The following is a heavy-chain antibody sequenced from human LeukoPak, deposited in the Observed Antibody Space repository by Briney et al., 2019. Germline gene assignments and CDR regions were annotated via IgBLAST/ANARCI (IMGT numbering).Heavy chain of an antibody. D-gene: IGHD5-12*01. CDR3: AKGRGYSGYEPDFDY. CDR2: ISTDASST. CDR1: GFTFSSYW. V-gene: IGHV3-74*01. J-gene: IGHJ4*02. Sequence: GGSLRLSCAGSGFTFSSYWMHWVRQAPGKGLVWVSRISTDASSTTYADSVKGRFTISRDNAKDTLYLQMNSLRAEDTAVYYCAKGRGYSGYEPDFDYWGQGTLVTVSS.